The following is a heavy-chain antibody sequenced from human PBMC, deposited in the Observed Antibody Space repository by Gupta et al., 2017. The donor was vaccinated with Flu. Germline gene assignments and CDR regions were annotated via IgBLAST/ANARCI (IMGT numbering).Heavy chain of an antibody. J-gene: IGHJ4*02. CDR1: GGSISRYY. V-gene: IGHV4-59*08. D-gene: IGHD5-18*01. CDR2: IYYSGST. CDR3: ATIDSYGYYGY. Sequence: QVQLQESGPGLVKPSETLSLTCTVSGGSISRYYWSWIRQPPGKGLEWIGYIYYSGSTNYNPSLKSRVTISVDTSKNQFSLKLSSVTAADTAVYYCATIDSYGYYGYWGQGTLVTVSS.